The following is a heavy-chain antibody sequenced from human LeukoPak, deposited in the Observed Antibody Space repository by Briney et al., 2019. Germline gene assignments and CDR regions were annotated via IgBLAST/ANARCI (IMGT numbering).Heavy chain of an antibody. D-gene: IGHD3/OR15-3a*01. Sequence: SETLSLTCTVSGGSMTNYYWTWIRQPPGEGLEWLAYTYYYGSTNYNPSLESRLTLTVDTSKNQFSLKLSSVTAADTAVYYCAREGAGSYDFRYIDVWGKGTTVTVS. V-gene: IGHV4-59*01. CDR3: AREGAGSYDFRYIDV. J-gene: IGHJ6*03. CDR2: TYYYGST. CDR1: GGSMTNYY.